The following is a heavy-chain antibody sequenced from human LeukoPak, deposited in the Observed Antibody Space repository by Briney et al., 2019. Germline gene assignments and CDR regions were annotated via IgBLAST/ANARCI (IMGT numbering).Heavy chain of an antibody. CDR1: GFTFSSYS. Sequence: GGSLRLSCAASGFTFSSYSMNWVRQAPGKGLEWVSYISSSSSTIYYADSVKGRFTISRDNAKNSLYLQMNSLRAEDTAVYYCARAGDSSGHFYRNAFDIWGQGTMVTVSS. CDR2: ISSSSSTI. V-gene: IGHV3-48*04. CDR3: ARAGDSSGHFYRNAFDI. J-gene: IGHJ3*02. D-gene: IGHD3-22*01.